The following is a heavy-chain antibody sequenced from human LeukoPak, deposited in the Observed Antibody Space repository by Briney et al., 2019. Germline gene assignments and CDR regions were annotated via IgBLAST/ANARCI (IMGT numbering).Heavy chain of an antibody. V-gene: IGHV4-39*01. D-gene: IGHD5-18*01. CDR2: IYYSGST. CDR1: GGSISSSSYY. CDR3: ARRIRGYSYGHDY. Sequence: PSETLSLTCTVSGGSISSSSYYWGWIRQPPGKGLEWIGSIYYSGSTYYNPSLKSRVTISVDTSKNQFSLKLSSVTAADTAVYYCARRIRGYSYGHDYRGQGTLVTVSS. J-gene: IGHJ4*02.